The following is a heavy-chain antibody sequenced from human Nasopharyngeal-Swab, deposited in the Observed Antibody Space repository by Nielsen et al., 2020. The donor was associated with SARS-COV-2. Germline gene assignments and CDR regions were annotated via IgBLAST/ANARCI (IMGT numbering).Heavy chain of an antibody. Sequence: GESLKISCAASGFTVSSNYMSWVRQAPGKGLEWVSVIYSGGSTYYADSVKGRFTISRDNSKNTLYLQMNSLRAEDTAVYYCARDYGDYEGPDYYYYYGMDVWGQGTTVTVSS. V-gene: IGHV3-53*01. CDR3: ARDYGDYEGPDYYYYYGMDV. D-gene: IGHD4-17*01. CDR2: IYSGGST. J-gene: IGHJ6*02. CDR1: GFTVSSNY.